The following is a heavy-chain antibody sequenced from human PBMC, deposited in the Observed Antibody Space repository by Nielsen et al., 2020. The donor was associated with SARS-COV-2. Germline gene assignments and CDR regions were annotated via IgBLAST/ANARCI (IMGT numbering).Heavy chain of an antibody. CDR2: IRMSDGAT. Sequence: GGSLRPSCTASGFALSAYGMDWVRQVPGRGLEWLAHIRMSDGATQYADSVRGRFTISRDNAKNSLYLQMNSLIDEDTAVYFCAKELEVCCHYMDVWGKGTTVTVSS. CDR3: AKELEVCCHYMDV. CDR1: GFALSAYG. J-gene: IGHJ6*03. V-gene: IGHV3-48*02. D-gene: IGHD5/OR15-5a*01.